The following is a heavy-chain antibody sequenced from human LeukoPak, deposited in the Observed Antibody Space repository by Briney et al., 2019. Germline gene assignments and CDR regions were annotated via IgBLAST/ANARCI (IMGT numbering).Heavy chain of an antibody. J-gene: IGHJ4*02. CDR1: GFTVSSNY. Sequence: GGSLRLSCAASGFTVSSNYMSWVRQAPGKGLEWVSVIYSGGSTYYADSVKGRFTISRDNAKNSLYLQMNSLRAEDTAMYYCVRDRGYCSGGTCYALWDYWGQGTLVTVSS. D-gene: IGHD2-15*01. V-gene: IGHV3-66*01. CDR3: VRDRGYCSGGTCYALWDY. CDR2: IYSGGST.